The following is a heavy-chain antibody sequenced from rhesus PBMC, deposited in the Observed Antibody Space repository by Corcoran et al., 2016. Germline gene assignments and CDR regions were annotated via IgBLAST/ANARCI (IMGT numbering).Heavy chain of an antibody. CDR2: IYGKSEAT. J-gene: IGHJ5-1*01. Sequence: QVQLQESGPGLVKAPETLSLTCAVSGGSISDYHYWSWIRQPPGKGMEWIGKIYGKSEATYNNHSLKSRVTMSKDTSKMQFFRKLGSVTAAATAGYYGARVATFNRLDVWGAGVVVTVSS. CDR1: GGSISDYHY. V-gene: IGHV4S9*01. CDR3: ARVATFNRLDV.